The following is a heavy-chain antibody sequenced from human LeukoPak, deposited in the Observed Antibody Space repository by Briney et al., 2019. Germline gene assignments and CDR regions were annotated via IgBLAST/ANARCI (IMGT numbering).Heavy chain of an antibody. J-gene: IGHJ6*02. D-gene: IGHD3-3*01. V-gene: IGHV4-34*01. CDR2: INHSGST. CDR1: GGSFSGYY. CDR3: ARGTYYDFWSGYSPNYYYYGMDV. Sequence: SETLSLTCAVYGGSFSGYYWSWIRQPPGKELEWIGEINHSGSTNYNPSLKSRVTISVDTSKNQFSLKLSSVTAADTAVYYCARGTYYDFWSGYSPNYYYYGMDVWGQGTTVTVSS.